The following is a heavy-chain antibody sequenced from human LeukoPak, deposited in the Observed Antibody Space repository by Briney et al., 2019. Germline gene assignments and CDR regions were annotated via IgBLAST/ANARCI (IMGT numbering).Heavy chain of an antibody. CDR1: GFTFSSYS. CDR2: ISSSSSYI. Sequence: PGGSLRLPCAASGFTFSSYSMNWVRQAPGKGLEWVSSISSSSSYIYYADSVKGRFTISRDNAKNSLYLQMNSLRAEDTAVYYCARDLREQWLVLSWFDPWGQGTLVTVSS. D-gene: IGHD6-19*01. V-gene: IGHV3-21*01. CDR3: ARDLREQWLVLSWFDP. J-gene: IGHJ5*02.